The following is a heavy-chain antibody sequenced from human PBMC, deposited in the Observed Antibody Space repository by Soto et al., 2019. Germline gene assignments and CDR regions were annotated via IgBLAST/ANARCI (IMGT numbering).Heavy chain of an antibody. CDR3: ARQAYYDILTGYIYDY. Sequence: SETLSLTCTVSGGSISSYYWSWIRQPPGKGLEWIGYIYYSGSTNYNPSLKSRVTISVDTSKNQFSLKLSSVTTADTAVYYCARQAYYDILTGYIYDYWGQGTLVTVSS. CDR1: GGSISSYY. CDR2: IYYSGST. D-gene: IGHD3-9*01. J-gene: IGHJ4*02. V-gene: IGHV4-59*08.